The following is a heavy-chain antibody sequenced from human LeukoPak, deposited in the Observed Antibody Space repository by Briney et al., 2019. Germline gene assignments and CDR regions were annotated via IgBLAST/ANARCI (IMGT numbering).Heavy chain of an antibody. CDR1: GFTFSSYA. J-gene: IGHJ4*02. V-gene: IGHV3-30*09. D-gene: IGHD5-18*01. Sequence: PGRSLRLSCAASGFTFSSYAMHWVRQAPGKGLEWVAVISYDGSNKHYADSVKGRFAISRDNSKNTLYLQMNSLRAEDTAVYYCARGPHLTYSYGIFDYWGQGTLVTVSS. CDR2: ISYDGSNK. CDR3: ARGPHLTYSYGIFDY.